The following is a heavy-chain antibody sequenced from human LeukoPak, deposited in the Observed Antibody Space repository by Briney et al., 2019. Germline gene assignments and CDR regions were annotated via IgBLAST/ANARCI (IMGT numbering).Heavy chain of an antibody. CDR3: ARDKPLTVTLVYSAFDP. V-gene: IGHV3-30*03. Sequence: GGSLRLSCAASGFTFSSYGMHWVRQAPGKGLEWVAVISYDGSNKYYADSVKGRFTISRDNSKNTLYLQMNSLRAEDTAVYYCARDKPLTVTLVYSAFDPWGQGTLVTVSS. CDR1: GFTFSSYG. J-gene: IGHJ5*02. D-gene: IGHD4-17*01. CDR2: ISYDGSNK.